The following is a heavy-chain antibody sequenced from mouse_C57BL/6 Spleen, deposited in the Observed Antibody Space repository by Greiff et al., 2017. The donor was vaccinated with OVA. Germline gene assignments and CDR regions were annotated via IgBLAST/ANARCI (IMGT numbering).Heavy chain of an antibody. CDR1: GFTFSSYA. CDR3: ASAYYYGSSQYYFDY. D-gene: IGHD1-1*01. Sequence: EVQVVESGGGLVKPGGSLKLSCAASGFTFSSYAMSWVRQTPEKRLEWVATISDGGSYTYYPDNVKGRFTISRDNAKNNLYLQMSHLKSEDTAMYYCASAYYYGSSQYYFDYWGQGTTLTVSS. CDR2: ISDGGSYT. V-gene: IGHV5-4*01. J-gene: IGHJ2*01.